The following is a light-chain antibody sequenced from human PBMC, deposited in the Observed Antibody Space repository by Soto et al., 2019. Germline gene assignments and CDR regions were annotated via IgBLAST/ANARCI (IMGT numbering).Light chain of an antibody. CDR1: QSVTSSY. Sequence: EVVLTQSPGTLSLTPGERATLSCRASQSVTSSYLAWFQQKPGQAPRLLIHGVSIRATGIPDRFSGGGSGTDFTLTISRLEPEDFAVYYCQQYGSSPLTFGGGSKV. CDR2: GVS. V-gene: IGKV3-20*01. J-gene: IGKJ4*01. CDR3: QQYGSSPLT.